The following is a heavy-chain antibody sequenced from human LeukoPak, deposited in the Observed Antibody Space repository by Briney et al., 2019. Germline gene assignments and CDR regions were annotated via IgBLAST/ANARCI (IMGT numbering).Heavy chain of an antibody. V-gene: IGHV3-30*18. CDR2: ILYDGSNK. CDR3: AKTYYGSGSYYTFDY. D-gene: IGHD3-10*01. CDR1: GFTFSSYG. J-gene: IGHJ4*02. Sequence: PGGSLRLSCAASGFTFSSYGMHWVRQAPGKGLEWVAVILYDGSNKYYADSVKGRFTISRDNSKNTLYLQMNSLRAEDTAVYYCAKTYYGSGSYYTFDYWGQGTLVTVSS.